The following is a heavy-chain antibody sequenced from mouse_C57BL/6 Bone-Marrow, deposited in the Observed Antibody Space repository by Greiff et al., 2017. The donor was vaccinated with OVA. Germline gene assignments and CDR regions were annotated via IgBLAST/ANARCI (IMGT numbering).Heavy chain of an antibody. CDR1: GFTFSDYG. CDR3: ARREFDYYGSSLYYAMDY. D-gene: IGHD1-1*01. V-gene: IGHV5-17*01. CDR2: ISRGSSTI. J-gene: IGHJ4*01. Sequence: EVKVEESGGGLVKPGGSLKLSCAASGFTFSDYGMHWVRQAPEKGLEWVAYISRGSSTIYYADTVKGRFTISRDTAKNTLFLQMTSLMSEGTAMYYCARREFDYYGSSLYYAMDYWGQGTSVTVSS.